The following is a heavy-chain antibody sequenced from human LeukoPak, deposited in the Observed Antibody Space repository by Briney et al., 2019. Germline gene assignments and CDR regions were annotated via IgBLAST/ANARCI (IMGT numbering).Heavy chain of an antibody. V-gene: IGHV4-59*01. CDR1: GGSISHYY. CDR2: IYYSGTT. D-gene: IGHD4/OR15-4a*01. CDR3: AREDPQTKVPEGMDV. Sequence: SETLSLTCTVSGGSISHYYWSWIRQPPGKGLEWIGHIYYSGTTNYNPSFKSRVTISVDTSKNQFSLRLNSVTAADTAVYYCAREDPQTKVPEGMDVWGQGTTVTVSS. J-gene: IGHJ6*02.